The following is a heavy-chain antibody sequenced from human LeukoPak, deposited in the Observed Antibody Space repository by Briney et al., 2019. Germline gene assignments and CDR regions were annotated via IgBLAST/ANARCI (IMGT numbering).Heavy chain of an antibody. CDR2: IYISGST. D-gene: IGHD2-15*01. J-gene: IGHJ4*02. CDR1: GGSVSSYS. CDR3: ARGKERVSGGSSYYFDY. V-gene: IGHV4-4*07. Sequence: SETLSLTCTVSGGSVSSYSWTWIRQPAGKGLEWIGRIYISGSTNYNPSLKSRATMSVDTSKNQFSLKLSSVTAADTAVYYCARGKERVSGGSSYYFDYWGQGTLVTVSS.